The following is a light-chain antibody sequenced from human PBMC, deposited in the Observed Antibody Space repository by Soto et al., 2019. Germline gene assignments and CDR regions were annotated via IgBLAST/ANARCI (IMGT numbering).Light chain of an antibody. CDR2: EVS. Sequence: QSVLTQPPSASGSPGQSVTISCTGTSSDVGGYNYVSWYQQHPGKAPKLMIYEVSKRPSGVPDRFSGSKSGNTASLTVSGLQAEDEADDYCSSYAGSNNFERVFGGGTKLTVL. J-gene: IGLJ2*01. V-gene: IGLV2-8*01. CDR3: SSYAGSNNFERV. CDR1: SSDVGGYNY.